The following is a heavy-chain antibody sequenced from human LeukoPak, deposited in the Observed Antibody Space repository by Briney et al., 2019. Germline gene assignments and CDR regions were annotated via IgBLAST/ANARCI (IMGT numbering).Heavy chain of an antibody. D-gene: IGHD3-10*01. CDR1: GYTFTSYY. J-gene: IGHJ6*03. CDR3: ARVAYRFGEILLGYMDV. CDR2: INPSGGST. V-gene: IGHV1-46*01. Sequence: ASVKVSCKASGYTFTSYYMHWVRQAPGQGLEWMGIINPSGGSTSYAQKFQGRVTMTRDTSTSTVYMELSSLRSEDTAVYYCARVAYRFGEILLGYMDVWGKGTTVTVSS.